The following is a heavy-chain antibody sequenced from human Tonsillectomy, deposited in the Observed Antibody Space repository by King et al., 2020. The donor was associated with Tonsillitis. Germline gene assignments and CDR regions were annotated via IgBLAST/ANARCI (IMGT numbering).Heavy chain of an antibody. CDR2: IYPGDSDI. J-gene: IGHJ2*01. D-gene: IGHD6-19*01. CDR1: GYTFTSSW. CDR3: ARVVSGHHDYWYFDL. V-gene: IGHV5-51*01. Sequence: QLVQSGAEVKKPGESLKISCKGSGYTFTSSWIGWVRQMPGKGLEWMGIIYPGDSDIRYSPSFQGQVTISADKSISTAFLQWSSLKASDTAIYYCARVVSGHHDYWYFDLWGRGTLVTVSS.